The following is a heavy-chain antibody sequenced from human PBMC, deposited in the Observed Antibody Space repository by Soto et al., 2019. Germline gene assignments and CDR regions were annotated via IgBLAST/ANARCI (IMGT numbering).Heavy chain of an antibody. V-gene: IGHV3-7*05. Sequence: PGGSLRLSCAASVFTFSSYWMNWVRQAPGKGLEWVANIKQDGSEKYYVDSVKGRFTISRDNAKNSLYLQMNSLGAEDTAIYYCAGWIIAVSGTSNYWGQGTLVTVSS. CDR3: AGWIIAVSGTSNY. D-gene: IGHD6-19*01. CDR2: IKQDGSEK. J-gene: IGHJ4*02. CDR1: VFTFSSYW.